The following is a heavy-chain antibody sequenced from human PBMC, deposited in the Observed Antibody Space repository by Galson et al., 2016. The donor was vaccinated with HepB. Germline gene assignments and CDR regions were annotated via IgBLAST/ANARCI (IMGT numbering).Heavy chain of an antibody. CDR3: ARRSGSLLVVTGDC. Sequence: SLRLSCAASGFTVSSNYMTWVRQAPGKGPEWVSVIYSGGSTSYADSVKGRLTISRDSSKNTLYLQMNSLRPEDTAVYYCARRSGSLLVVTGDCWGQGTLVTVSS. CDR2: IYSGGST. J-gene: IGHJ4*01. V-gene: IGHV3-66*02. CDR1: GFTVSSNY. D-gene: IGHD2-8*02.